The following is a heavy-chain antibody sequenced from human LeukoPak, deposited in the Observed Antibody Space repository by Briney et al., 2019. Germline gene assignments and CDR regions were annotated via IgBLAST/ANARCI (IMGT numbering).Heavy chain of an antibody. D-gene: IGHD3-22*01. CDR2: ISYDGSNK. CDR3: ARDRDYYDSSGYYGY. CDR1: GFTFSSYA. J-gene: IGHJ4*02. V-gene: IGHV3-30-3*01. Sequence: GGSLRLSCAASGFTFSSYAMHWVRQAPGKGLEWVAVISYDGSNKYYADSVKGRFTISRDNSKSTLYLQMNSLRAEDTAVYYCARDRDYYDSSGYYGYWGQGTLVTVSS.